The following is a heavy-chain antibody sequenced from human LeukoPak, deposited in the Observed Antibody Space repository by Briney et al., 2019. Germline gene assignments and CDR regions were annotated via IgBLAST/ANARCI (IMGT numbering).Heavy chain of an antibody. J-gene: IGHJ4*02. CDR3: ARDACSGGRCYHDY. D-gene: IGHD2-15*01. V-gene: IGHV3-13*01. CDR1: GFTFSTYD. CDR2: IGPRGDT. Sequence: GGSLRLSCAASGFTFSTYDMHWVRQATGKGPEWVLAIGPRGDTYYADSVQGRFTISRENAKNSLYLQMNSLGAGDTAVYYCARDACSGGRCYHDYWGQGILVTVSS.